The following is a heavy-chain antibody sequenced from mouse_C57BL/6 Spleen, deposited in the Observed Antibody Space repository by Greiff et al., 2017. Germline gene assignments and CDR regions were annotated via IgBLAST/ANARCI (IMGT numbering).Heavy chain of an antibody. J-gene: IGHJ2*01. CDR3: ARDGMELTGVYFDY. Sequence: DVHLVESGGGLVKPGGSLKLSCAASGFTFSSYAMSWVRQTPEKRLEWVTTISDGGSYTYYPDNVKGRFTISRDNAKNHLSLQMSHLKSEDTAMYDCARDGMELTGVYFDYWGQGTTLTVSS. CDR2: ISDGGSYT. CDR1: GFTFSSYA. D-gene: IGHD4-1*01. V-gene: IGHV5-4*01.